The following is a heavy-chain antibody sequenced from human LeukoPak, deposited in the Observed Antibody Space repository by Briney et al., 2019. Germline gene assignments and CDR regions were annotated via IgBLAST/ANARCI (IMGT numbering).Heavy chain of an antibody. V-gene: IGHV1-46*01. CDR1: GYTFTTYY. Sequence: ASVKVSCKTSGYTFTTYYMHWVRQAPGQGLEWMGIINPSGGTTNYAQKLQGRVTMTRDTSTTTLYMELSSLRSEDTAVYYCARGRPGSGWSFDYWGQGTLVTVSS. J-gene: IGHJ4*02. CDR3: ARGRPGSGWSFDY. CDR2: INPSGGTT. D-gene: IGHD6-19*01.